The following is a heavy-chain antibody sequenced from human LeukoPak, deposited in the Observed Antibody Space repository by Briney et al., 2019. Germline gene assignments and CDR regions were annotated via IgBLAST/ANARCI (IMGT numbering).Heavy chain of an antibody. D-gene: IGHD6-19*01. V-gene: IGHV3-9*03. CDR1: GFTFDDYA. CDR3: AKATGGWLVDFSIDY. Sequence: GGSLRLSCAASGFTFDDYAMHWVRQAPGKGLEWVSGISWNSGSIGYADSVKGRFTISRDNAKNSLYLQMNSLRAEDMALYYCAKATGGWLVDFSIDYWGQGTLVTVSS. J-gene: IGHJ4*02. CDR2: ISWNSGSI.